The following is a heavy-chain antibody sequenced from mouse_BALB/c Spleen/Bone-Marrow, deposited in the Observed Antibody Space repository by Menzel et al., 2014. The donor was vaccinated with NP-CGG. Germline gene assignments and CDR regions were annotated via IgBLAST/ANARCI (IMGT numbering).Heavy chain of an antibody. J-gene: IGHJ4*01. CDR3: ARVKLWSYAMDY. V-gene: IGHV14-3*02. CDR1: GFNTKDTY. D-gene: IGHD1-1*02. CDR2: IDPANGNT. Sequence: EVQAVESGAELVKPGASVKLSCTASGFNTKDTYMHWVKQRPEQGLEWIGRIDPANGNTKYDPKFQGKATITADTSSNTAYLQLSSLTSEDTAVYYCARVKLWSYAMDYWGQGTSVTVSS.